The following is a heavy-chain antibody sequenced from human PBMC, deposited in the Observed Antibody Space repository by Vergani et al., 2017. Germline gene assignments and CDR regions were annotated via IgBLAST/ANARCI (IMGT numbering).Heavy chain of an antibody. CDR1: GYTFTSYG. V-gene: IGHV1-18*01. CDR2: ISAYNGNT. J-gene: IGHJ6*02. CDR3: ARDISSGWYGFYYYYGMDV. D-gene: IGHD6-19*01. Sequence: QVQLVQSGAEVKKPGASVKVSCKASGYTFTSYGISWVRQAPGQGLEWMGWISAYNGNTNYAQKLQGRVTMTTDTSTSTAYMELRSLSSDDTAVYYCARDISSGWYGFYYYYGMDVWGQGTTVTVSS.